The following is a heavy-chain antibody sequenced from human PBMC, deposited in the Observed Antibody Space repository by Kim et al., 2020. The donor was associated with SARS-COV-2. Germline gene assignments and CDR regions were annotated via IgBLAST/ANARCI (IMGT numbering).Heavy chain of an antibody. CDR3: ASGFVPFDI. V-gene: IGHV4-4*09. Sequence: STTYNPSIKGRVTISVDTSKNQFSLKLSSVTAADTAVYYCASGFVPFDIWGQGTMVTVSS. J-gene: IGHJ3*02. CDR2: ST. D-gene: IGHD2-8*01.